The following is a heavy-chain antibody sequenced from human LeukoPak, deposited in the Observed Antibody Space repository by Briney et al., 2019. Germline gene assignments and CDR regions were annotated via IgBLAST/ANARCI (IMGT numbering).Heavy chain of an antibody. J-gene: IGHJ4*02. CDR1: GYTFTSYD. Sequence: ASVKVSCKASGYTFTSYDINWVRQATGQGLEWMGWMNPNSGNTGYAQKFQGRVTMTRNTSISTAYMELSSLRSEDTAVYYCARGHQSITGTSAALGYWGQGTLVTVSS. D-gene: IGHD1-20*01. CDR2: MNPNSGNT. V-gene: IGHV1-8*01. CDR3: ARGHQSITGTSAALGY.